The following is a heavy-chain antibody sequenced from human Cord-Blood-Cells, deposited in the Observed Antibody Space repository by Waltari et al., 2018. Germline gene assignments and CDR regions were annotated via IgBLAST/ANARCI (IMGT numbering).Heavy chain of an antibody. J-gene: IGHJ6*02. V-gene: IGHV3-15*01. CDR1: GFTFSNAW. CDR2: IKSKTDGGTT. D-gene: IGHD1-20*01. CDR3: TTDNWNYYYYGMDV. Sequence: EVQLVESGGGLVKPGGSLRLSCAASGFTFSNAWMSWVRQAPGKGLEWVGRIKSKTDGGTTDYAAPVKGRFTISRDDSKNTLYLQMNSRKTEDTAVYYCTTDNWNYYYYGMDVWGQGTTVTVSS.